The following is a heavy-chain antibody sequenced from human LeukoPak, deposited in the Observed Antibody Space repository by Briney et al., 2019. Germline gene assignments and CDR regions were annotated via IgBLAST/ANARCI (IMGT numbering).Heavy chain of an antibody. D-gene: IGHD3-22*01. CDR3: ARVYYYEDMREFYFDY. V-gene: IGHV4-34*01. Sequence: SETLSLTCAVSGGSFSGYYWTWIRQPPGKGLEWIGEINHSGSANYNPSLMSRVTISLDTSKNHFSLNLSSVTAADTAVYYCARVYYYEDMREFYFDYWGQGTLVTVSS. J-gene: IGHJ4*02. CDR2: INHSGSA. CDR1: GGSFSGYY.